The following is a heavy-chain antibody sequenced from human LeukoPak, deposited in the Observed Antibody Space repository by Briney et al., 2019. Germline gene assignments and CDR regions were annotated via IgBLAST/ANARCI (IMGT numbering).Heavy chain of an antibody. CDR2: INHSGST. Sequence: SETLSLTCAVYGGSSSGYYWSWIRQPPGKGLEWIGEINHSGSTNYNPSLKSRVTISVDTSKNQFSLKLSSMTAADTAVYYCAREGGEQQLVTYYFDYWGQGTLVTVSS. D-gene: IGHD6-13*01. CDR1: GGSSSGYY. J-gene: IGHJ4*02. CDR3: AREGGEQQLVTYYFDY. V-gene: IGHV4-34*01.